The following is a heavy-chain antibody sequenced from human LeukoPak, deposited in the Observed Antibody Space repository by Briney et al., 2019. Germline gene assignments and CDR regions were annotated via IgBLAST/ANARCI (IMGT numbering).Heavy chain of an antibody. CDR2: TGGSGGNI. D-gene: IGHD4-17*01. J-gene: IGHJ4*02. CDR1: GLSFSNYA. CDR3: AKKSATYGDYATQDY. Sequence: GGSLRLSCAASGLSFSNYAMYWVRQAPGKGLEWVSATGGSGGNIFYTDSVKGRFTISRDNSKNTLYLHMNSLRAEDTAIYYCAKKSATYGDYATQDYWGQGTLVTVSS. V-gene: IGHV3-23*01.